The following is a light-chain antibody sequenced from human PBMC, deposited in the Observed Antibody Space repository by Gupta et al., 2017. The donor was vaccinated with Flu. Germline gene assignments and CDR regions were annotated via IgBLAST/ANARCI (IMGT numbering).Light chain of an antibody. CDR3: HSRDTRGNHRV. J-gene: IGLJ2*01. CDR2: GKN. Sequence: SSELTQDPAVSVALGQTVRIPCQGDSLRTYYANWYQQKPGQAPVLVIYGKNKRPSGIPDRFSASSSGNTASLTITGAQAEDEADYYCHSRDTRGNHRVFGGGTNLTVL. V-gene: IGLV3-19*01. CDR1: SLRTYY.